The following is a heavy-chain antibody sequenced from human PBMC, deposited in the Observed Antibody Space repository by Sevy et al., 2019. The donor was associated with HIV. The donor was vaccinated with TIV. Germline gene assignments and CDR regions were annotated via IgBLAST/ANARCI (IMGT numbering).Heavy chain of an antibody. D-gene: IGHD6-13*01. CDR2: ISYDGSNK. J-gene: IGHJ6*02. Sequence: GGSLRLSCAASGFTFSSYAMHWVRQAPGKGLEWVAVISYDGSNKYYADSVKGRFTISRENSKNTLYLQMNSLRAEDTGVYYCARDIAAAGTAYYYYYGMDVWGQGTTVTVSS. CDR1: GFTFSSYA. V-gene: IGHV3-30-3*01. CDR3: ARDIAAAGTAYYYYYGMDV.